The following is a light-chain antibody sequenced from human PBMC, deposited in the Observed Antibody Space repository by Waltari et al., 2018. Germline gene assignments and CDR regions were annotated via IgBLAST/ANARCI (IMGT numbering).Light chain of an antibody. Sequence: EIALTQSPITLSVSPGERATLSCRASQSVNSNLAWYQQKPGQAPRFLIYGASTRATDIPARISGSGSGTEFTLTISSLQSEDFAVYYCHQYNKWPFTFGPGTKVDIK. J-gene: IGKJ3*01. CDR2: GAS. CDR1: QSVNSN. V-gene: IGKV3-15*01. CDR3: HQYNKWPFT.